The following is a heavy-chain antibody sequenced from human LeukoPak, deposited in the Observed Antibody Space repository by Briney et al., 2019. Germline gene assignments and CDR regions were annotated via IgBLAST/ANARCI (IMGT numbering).Heavy chain of an antibody. Sequence: SETLSLTCTVSGGSISSYYWSWIRQPAGKRLEWIGRIYTSGSTNYNPSLKSRVTMSVDTSKNQFSLKLSSVTAADTAVYYCARDPVYSSGWYSDDYWGQGTLVTVSS. V-gene: IGHV4-4*07. CDR3: ARDPVYSSGWYSDDY. CDR2: IYTSGST. D-gene: IGHD6-19*01. J-gene: IGHJ4*02. CDR1: GGSISSYY.